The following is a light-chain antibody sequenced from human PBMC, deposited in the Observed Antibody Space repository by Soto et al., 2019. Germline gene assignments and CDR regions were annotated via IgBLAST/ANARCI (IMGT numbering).Light chain of an antibody. CDR1: QSISTW. J-gene: IGKJ5*01. Sequence: TQSPATLSSFPGDRVTITCRASQSISTWLAWYQQKPGKAPKLLIYDASSLESGVPSRFSGSGSGTEFTLTISSLQPDDFATYYCQQYNSYSITFGQGTRLEIK. V-gene: IGKV1-5*01. CDR2: DAS. CDR3: QQYNSYSIT.